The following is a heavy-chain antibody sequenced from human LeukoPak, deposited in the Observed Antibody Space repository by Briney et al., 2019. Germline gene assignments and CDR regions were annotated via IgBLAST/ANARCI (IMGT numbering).Heavy chain of an antibody. D-gene: IGHD1-1*01. Sequence: PGGSLRLSCAASGFTFSSYAMSWVRQAPGKGLEWVSAISASGGTTYYADSVKGRFTFSRDNSKNTLYLQMNSLRAEDTALYYCVRNLYKAYFDYWGQGTLVTVSS. V-gene: IGHV3-23*01. CDR3: VRNLYKAYFDY. J-gene: IGHJ4*02. CDR1: GFTFSSYA. CDR2: ISASGGTT.